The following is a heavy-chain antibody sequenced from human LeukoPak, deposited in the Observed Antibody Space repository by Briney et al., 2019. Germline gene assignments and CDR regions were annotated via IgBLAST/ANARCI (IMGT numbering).Heavy chain of an antibody. CDR1: GFTFSSYS. J-gene: IGHJ6*02. CDR3: ARAQFGFYYYGMDV. V-gene: IGHV3-21*01. D-gene: IGHD3-10*01. Sequence: GGSLRLSCAASGFTFSSYSMNWVRQAPGKGLEWVSSISSSSSYIYYADSVKGRFTISRDNAKNSLYLQMNSLRAEDTAVYYCARAQFGFYYYGMDVWGQGTTVTVSS. CDR2: ISSSSSYI.